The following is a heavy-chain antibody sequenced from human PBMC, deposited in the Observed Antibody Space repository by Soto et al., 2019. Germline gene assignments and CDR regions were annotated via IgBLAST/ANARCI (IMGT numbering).Heavy chain of an antibody. CDR2: IYYSGST. Sequence: PSETLSLTCTVSGGSISSYYWSCIRQPPGKGLEWIGYIYYSGSTNYNPSLKSRVTISVDTSKNQFSLKLSSVTAADTAVYYCARMTFDDYFDYWGQGTLVTAPQ. D-gene: IGHD2-21*02. CDR3: ARMTFDDYFDY. J-gene: IGHJ4*02. V-gene: IGHV4-59*01. CDR1: GGSISSYY.